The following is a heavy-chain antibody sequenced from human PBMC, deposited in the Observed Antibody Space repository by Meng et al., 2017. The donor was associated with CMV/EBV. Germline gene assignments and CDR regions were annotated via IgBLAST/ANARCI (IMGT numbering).Heavy chain of an antibody. V-gene: IGHV1-2*02. CDR3: ARDQRDYVWGTYPWD. D-gene: IGHD3-16*02. CDR1: GYTFTGYY. CDR2: INPNSGGT. Sequence: ASVKVSCKASGYTFTGYYMHWVRQAPGQGLEWMGWINPNSGGTNYAQKFQGRVTMTRDTSISTAYMELSRLRSDDTAVYYCARDQRDYVWGTYPWDWGQGTLVTVSS. J-gene: IGHJ4*02.